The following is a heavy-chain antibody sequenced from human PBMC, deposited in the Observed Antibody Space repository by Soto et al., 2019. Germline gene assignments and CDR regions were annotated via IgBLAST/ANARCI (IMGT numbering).Heavy chain of an antibody. D-gene: IGHD3-10*01. J-gene: IGHJ6*02. CDR3: ATGGSGHPLFFYYYGMDV. CDR1: GGTFSNYA. CDR2: IIPIFGTT. Sequence: QVQLVQSGAEVKKPGSSVKVSCKASGGTFSNYAISWVRQAPGQGLEWMGGIIPIFGTTNYAHKFQGRVTIIADESTSTAYMELISLRSEDTAVYYCATGGSGHPLFFYYYGMDVWGQGTTVTVSS. V-gene: IGHV1-69*01.